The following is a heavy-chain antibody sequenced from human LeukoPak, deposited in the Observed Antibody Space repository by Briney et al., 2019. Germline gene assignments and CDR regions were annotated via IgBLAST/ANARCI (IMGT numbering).Heavy chain of an antibody. V-gene: IGHV3-7*01. D-gene: IGHD6-19*01. CDR3: ARGGYSSGWYYYYYYMDV. J-gene: IGHJ6*03. CDR1: GFTFSSYW. CDR2: IKQDGSEK. Sequence: QTGGSLRLSCAASGFTFSSYWMSWVRQAPGKGLEWVANIKQDGSEKYYVDSVKGRFTISRDNAKNTLYLQMNSLRAEDTAVYYCARGGYSSGWYYYYYYMDVWGKGTTVTVSS.